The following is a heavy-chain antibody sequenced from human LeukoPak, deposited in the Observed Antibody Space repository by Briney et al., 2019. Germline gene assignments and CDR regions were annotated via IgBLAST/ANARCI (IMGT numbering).Heavy chain of an antibody. CDR1: GFTFSSYG. V-gene: IGHV3-23*01. J-gene: IGHJ5*02. Sequence: PAGGSLRLSCAASGFTFSSYGMSWVRQAPGKGLEWVSSISGSGGSTYYADSVKGRFTISGDNSKHTLYLQMNSLRAEDTAVYYCAKSSDHTSGWTGGWFDPWGQGTLVTVSS. CDR2: ISGSGGST. CDR3: AKSSDHTSGWTGGWFDP. D-gene: IGHD6-19*01.